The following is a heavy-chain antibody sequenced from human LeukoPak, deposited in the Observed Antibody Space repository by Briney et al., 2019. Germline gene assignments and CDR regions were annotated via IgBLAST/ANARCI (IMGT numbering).Heavy chain of an antibody. CDR1: GFTFSSYG. J-gene: IGHJ2*01. Sequence: GGSLRLSCAASGFTFSSYGMHWVRQAPGKGLEWVAFIRYDGSDKYYADSVKGRFTISRENAKNSLYLQMNSLRAGDTAVYYCARAAYSSTWYSRYFDLWGRGTLVTVSS. V-gene: IGHV3-30*02. CDR2: IRYDGSDK. CDR3: ARAAYSSTWYSRYFDL. D-gene: IGHD6-13*01.